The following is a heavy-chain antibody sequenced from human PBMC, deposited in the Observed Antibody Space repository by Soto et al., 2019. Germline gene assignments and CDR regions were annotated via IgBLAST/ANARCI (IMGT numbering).Heavy chain of an antibody. J-gene: IGHJ6*02. D-gene: IGHD5-18*01. Sequence: SETLSLTCAVSGGSISSGGYSWSWIRQPPGKGLEWIGYIFHSGSTYYNPSLKSRVTITVDRSKNQFSLKLSSVTAADTAVYYCARGGYSSNYYYYYGMDVWGQGTRSPSP. V-gene: IGHV4-30-2*01. CDR3: ARGGYSSNYYYYYGMDV. CDR2: IFHSGST. CDR1: GGSISSGGYS.